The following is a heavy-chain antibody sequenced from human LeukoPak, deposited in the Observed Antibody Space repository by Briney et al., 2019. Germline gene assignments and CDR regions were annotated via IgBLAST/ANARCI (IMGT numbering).Heavy chain of an antibody. Sequence: SQTLSLTCTVSGGSISSAGYYWSWIRQHPGKGLEWIGYIYYSGSTYYNPSLKSRITISVDTSENQFSLKLSSVTAADTAVYYCARADLGPSGGDDWPFDLWGRGTLVTVSS. CDR1: GGSISSAGYY. D-gene: IGHD3-16*01. CDR2: IYYSGST. CDR3: ARADLGPSGGDDWPFDL. J-gene: IGHJ2*01. V-gene: IGHV4-31*03.